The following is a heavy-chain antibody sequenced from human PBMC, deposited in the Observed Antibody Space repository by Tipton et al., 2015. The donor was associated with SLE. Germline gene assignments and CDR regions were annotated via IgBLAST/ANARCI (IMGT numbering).Heavy chain of an antibody. CDR2: ISGSGVST. V-gene: IGHV3-23*01. D-gene: IGHD6-13*01. Sequence: SLRLSCAASGFPFSSYAMSWVRQAPGKGLEWVSVISGSGVSTYYADSVKGRFTVSRDSSKNTLYLQMNSLRAEDTAVYYCAKCLYSSFWYDFDYWGQGTLVTVSS. J-gene: IGHJ4*02. CDR1: GFPFSSYA. CDR3: AKCLYSSFWYDFDY.